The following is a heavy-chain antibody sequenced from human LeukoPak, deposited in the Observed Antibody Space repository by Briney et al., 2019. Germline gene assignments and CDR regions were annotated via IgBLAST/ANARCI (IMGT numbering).Heavy chain of an antibody. D-gene: IGHD2-2*01. CDR1: GGTFSSYA. V-gene: IGHV1-69*05. CDR2: IIPIFGTA. Sequence: SVKVSCKASGGTFSSYAISWVRQAPGQGLEWMGGIIPIFGTANYAQKFQGRVTITTDESTSTAYMELSSLRSGDTAVYYCARDHAGVVVPACWFDPWGQGTLVTVSS. J-gene: IGHJ5*02. CDR3: ARDHAGVVVPACWFDP.